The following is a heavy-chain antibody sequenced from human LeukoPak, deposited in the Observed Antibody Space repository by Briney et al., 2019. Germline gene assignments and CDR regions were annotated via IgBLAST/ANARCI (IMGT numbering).Heavy chain of an antibody. V-gene: IGHV3-23*01. CDR3: ARCQRTTRGHFNH. D-gene: IGHD6-25*01. Sequence: GGSLRLSCAASGFTFRSYAMSWVRQAPGKGLEWVSAISDSGGRSYYADSVKGRFTISRNNSKNTMYLQMNSLRAEDTAVYYCARCQRTTRGHFNHWGQGTLVTVSS. J-gene: IGHJ4*02. CDR1: GFTFRSYA. CDR2: ISDSGGRS.